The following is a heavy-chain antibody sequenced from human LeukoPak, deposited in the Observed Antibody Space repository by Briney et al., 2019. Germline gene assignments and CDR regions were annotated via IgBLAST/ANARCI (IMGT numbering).Heavy chain of an antibody. CDR3: ARVRAGLLWFGELLSYDAFDI. D-gene: IGHD3-10*01. V-gene: IGHV1-8*01. J-gene: IGHJ3*02. Sequence: ASVKVSCKASGYTFTSYDINRVRQATGQGLEWMGWMNPNSGNTGYAQKFQGRVTMTRNTSISTAYMELSSLRSEDTAVYYCARVRAGLLWFGELLSYDAFDIWGQGTMVTVSS. CDR2: MNPNSGNT. CDR1: GYTFTSYD.